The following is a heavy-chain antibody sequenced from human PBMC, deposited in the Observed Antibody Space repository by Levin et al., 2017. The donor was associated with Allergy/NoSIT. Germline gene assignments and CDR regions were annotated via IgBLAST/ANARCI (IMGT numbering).Heavy chain of an antibody. CDR2: ITGSGGST. J-gene: IGHJ4*02. CDR1: GFTFSNSA. CDR3: ATHPTGYSGSYYTDF. V-gene: IGHV3-23*01. Sequence: PGGSLRLSCAASGFTFSNSAMSWVRQAPGKGLEWVSVITGSGGSTYYADSVKGRFTISRDNSKNTLYLQMNSLSAEDTAVYYCATHPTGYSGSYYTDFWGQGTLVTVSS. D-gene: IGHD1-26*01.